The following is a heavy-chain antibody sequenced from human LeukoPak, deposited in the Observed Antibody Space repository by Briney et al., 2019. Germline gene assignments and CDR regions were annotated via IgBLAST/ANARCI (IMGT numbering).Heavy chain of an antibody. Sequence: AGGSLRLSCAASGFTFSSYAMSWARQAPGKGLEWVSGISSSGSGGNTYYADSVKGRFTISRDSSKNTLFLQMNSMRGEDTAVFYCVRNSYYGDNSGFDYWGQGTLVTVSS. D-gene: IGHD4-23*01. CDR1: GFTFSSYA. J-gene: IGHJ4*02. CDR3: VRNSYYGDNSGFDY. CDR2: ISSSGSGGNT. V-gene: IGHV3-23*01.